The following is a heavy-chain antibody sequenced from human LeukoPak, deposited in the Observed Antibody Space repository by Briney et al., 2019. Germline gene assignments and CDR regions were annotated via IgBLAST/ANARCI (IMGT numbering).Heavy chain of an antibody. V-gene: IGHV4-30-4*01. CDR1: GGSISSGDYY. CDR2: IYYSGST. Sequence: PSQTLSLTCTVSGGSISSGDYYWSWIRQPPGKGLEWIGYIYYSGSTYYNPSLKSRVTISVDTSKNQFSLKLSSVTAADTAVYYCARGPSGDLGYYYYYGMDVWGKGPRSPSPQ. CDR3: ARGPSGDLGYYYYYGMDV. J-gene: IGHJ6*01. D-gene: IGHD4-17*01.